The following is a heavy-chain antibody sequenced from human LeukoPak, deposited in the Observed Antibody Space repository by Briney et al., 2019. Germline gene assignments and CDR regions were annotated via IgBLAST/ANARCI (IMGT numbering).Heavy chain of an antibody. CDR1: GYTFTSYA. CDR3: ARELGAYWFDP. J-gene: IGHJ5*02. Sequence: GASVKVSCKASGYTFTSYAMHWVRQAPGQRLEWMGWINAGNGNTKYSQKFQGRVTITRDTSASIAYMELSSLRSEDTAVYYCARELGAYWFDPWGQGTLVTVSS. CDR2: INAGNGNT. V-gene: IGHV1-3*01.